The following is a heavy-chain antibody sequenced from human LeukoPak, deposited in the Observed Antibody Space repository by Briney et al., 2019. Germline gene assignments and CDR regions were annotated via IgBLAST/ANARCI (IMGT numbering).Heavy chain of an antibody. V-gene: IGHV4-31*03. J-gene: IGHJ4*02. CDR1: GASISSGSYF. Sequence: SETLSLTCTVSGASISSGSYFWSWIRQHPGKGLEWIGYIYNSGSAYYNPSLKSRVIISVDTSKNQFSLKLSSVTAADTAVYHCASRTSGTHSFEYWGQGTLVTVSS. CDR3: ASRTSGTHSFEY. D-gene: IGHD1-26*01. CDR2: IYNSGSA.